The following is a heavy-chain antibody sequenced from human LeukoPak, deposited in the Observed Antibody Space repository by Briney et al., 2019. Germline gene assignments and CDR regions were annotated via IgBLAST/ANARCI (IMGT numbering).Heavy chain of an antibody. V-gene: IGHV1-69*13. Sequence: SVKVSCKASGYTFTSYVISWVRQAPGQGLEWMGGIIPIFGTANYAQKFQGRVTITADESTSTAYMELSSLRSEDTAVYYCARGPYGSGSSNWFDPWGQGTLVTVSS. D-gene: IGHD3-10*01. CDR1: GYTFTSYV. J-gene: IGHJ5*02. CDR2: IIPIFGTA. CDR3: ARGPYGSGSSNWFDP.